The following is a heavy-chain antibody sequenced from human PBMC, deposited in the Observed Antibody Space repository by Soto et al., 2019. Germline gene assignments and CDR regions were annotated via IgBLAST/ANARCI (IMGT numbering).Heavy chain of an antibody. J-gene: IGHJ6*02. CDR2: IIPIFGTA. CDR1: GGTFSSYA. V-gene: IGHV1-69*06. Sequence: SAKVSCKASGGTFSSYAISWVRQAPVQGLEWMGGIIPIFGTANYAQKFQGRVTITADKSTSTAYMELSSLRSEDTAVYYCESDIVGASDSYGLDVWGQGTQVTVYS. D-gene: IGHD1-26*01. CDR3: ESDIVGASDSYGLDV.